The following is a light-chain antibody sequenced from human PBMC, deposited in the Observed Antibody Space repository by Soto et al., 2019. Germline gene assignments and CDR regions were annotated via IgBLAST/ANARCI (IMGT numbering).Light chain of an antibody. J-gene: IGLJ2*01. CDR1: TSNFGAGYD. CDR2: GHS. Sequence: QSVLTQPPSVSGAPGQRVTIACTGSTSNFGAGYDVHWYRHLPGAAPKLLLSGHSHRPSGVPDRLSGSKSGTSASLAIPGRQAEDEAYYYCQSYDTGLVGLIFGAGTQRTVL. CDR3: QSYDTGLVGLI. V-gene: IGLV1-40*01.